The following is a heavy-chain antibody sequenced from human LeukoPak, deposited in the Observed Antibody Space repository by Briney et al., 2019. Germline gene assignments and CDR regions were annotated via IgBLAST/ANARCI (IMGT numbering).Heavy chain of an antibody. V-gene: IGHV1-69*05. D-gene: IGHD3-10*01. CDR3: AKPPQYYYGSGSYLYFDY. CDR1: GGTFSSYA. J-gene: IGHJ4*02. CDR2: IIPIFGTA. Sequence: GSSVKVSCKASGGTFSSYAISWVRQAPGQGLEWMGGIIPIFGTANYAQKFQGRVTITTDESTSTAYMELSSLRSEDTAVYYCAKPPQYYYGSGSYLYFDYWGQGTLVTVSS.